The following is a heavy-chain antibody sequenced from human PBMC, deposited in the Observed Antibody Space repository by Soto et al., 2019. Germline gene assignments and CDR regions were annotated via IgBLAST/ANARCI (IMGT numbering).Heavy chain of an antibody. Sequence: GGSLRLSCAASGFTFSSYSMNWVRQAPGKGLEWVSYISSSSSTIYYADSVKGRFTISRDNAKNSLYLQMNSLRAEDTAVYYCARVHSSSYHYFDYWGQGTVVTAPQ. CDR2: ISSSSSTI. D-gene: IGHD6-13*01. J-gene: IGHJ4*02. V-gene: IGHV3-48*01. CDR3: ARVHSSSYHYFDY. CDR1: GFTFSSYS.